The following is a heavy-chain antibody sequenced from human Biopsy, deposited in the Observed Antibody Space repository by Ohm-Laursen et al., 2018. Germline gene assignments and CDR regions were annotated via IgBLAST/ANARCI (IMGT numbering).Heavy chain of an antibody. CDR2: ISDDGRNK. CDR1: GFSFSSYG. Sequence: SLRLSCSASGFSFSSYGMHWVRQAPGKGLEWVAVISDDGRNKYYIDSVRGRFTISRDNSKNTLYLQMNSLRADDSAVYFCAREQPALSGGGSWFDSWGQGTLVIVSS. J-gene: IGHJ5*01. D-gene: IGHD6-19*01. V-gene: IGHV3-30*03. CDR3: AREQPALSGGGSWFDS.